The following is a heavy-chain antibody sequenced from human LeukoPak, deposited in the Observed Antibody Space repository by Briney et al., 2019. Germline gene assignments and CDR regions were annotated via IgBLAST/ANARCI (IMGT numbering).Heavy chain of an antibody. Sequence: GGSLRLSCAASGFTLSSYAMSWVRQAPGQGLEWVSAISARGGSTYYADSVKGRFSISRDNSKNTLYLQMNSLRAEDTAVYYCAKDYYYDSSGYYSGLDDYWGQGTLVTVSS. V-gene: IGHV3-23*01. CDR2: ISARGGST. CDR3: AKDYYYDSSGYYSGLDDY. D-gene: IGHD3-22*01. CDR1: GFTLSSYA. J-gene: IGHJ4*02.